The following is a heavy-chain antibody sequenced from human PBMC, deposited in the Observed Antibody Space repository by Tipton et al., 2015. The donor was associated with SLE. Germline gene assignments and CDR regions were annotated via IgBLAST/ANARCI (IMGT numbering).Heavy chain of an antibody. Sequence: TLSLTCTVSGGSITTGSYYWSWIRQPAGKGLEWIGSIYYSGSTYYNPSLKSRVTISVDTSKNQFSLKLSSVTAADTAVYYCAGTPWLVRFEYWGQGTLVNVSP. CDR3: AGTPWLVRFEY. CDR1: GGSITTGSYY. D-gene: IGHD6-19*01. V-gene: IGHV4-39*01. J-gene: IGHJ4*02. CDR2: IYYSGST.